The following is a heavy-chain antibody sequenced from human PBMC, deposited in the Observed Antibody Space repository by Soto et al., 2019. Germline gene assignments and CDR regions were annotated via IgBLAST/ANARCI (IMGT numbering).Heavy chain of an antibody. CDR1: GFTFSSYG. CDR2: ISYDGSNK. Sequence: PGGSLRLSCAASGFTFSSYGMHWVRQAPGKGLEWVAVISYDGSNKYYADSVKGRFTISRDNAKNTLYLQMNSLRAEDTAVYYCERHLAGNRDDWGQGTLVTVS. CDR3: ERHLAGNRDD. D-gene: IGHD3-3*02. J-gene: IGHJ4*02. V-gene: IGHV3-30*03.